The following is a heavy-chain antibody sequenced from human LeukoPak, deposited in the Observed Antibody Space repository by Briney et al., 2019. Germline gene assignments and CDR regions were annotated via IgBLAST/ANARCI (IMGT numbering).Heavy chain of an antibody. J-gene: IGHJ3*02. D-gene: IGHD5-24*01. CDR3: ARPRRDGYNSLRAFDI. V-gene: IGHV4-34*01. CDR1: GGSFRDYY. CDR2: IKHSGST. Sequence: SETLSLTCVVYGGSFRDYYWSWIRQTPGEGLQWIGGIKHSGSTDFNPSLKSRVTMSIDTSKNQFSLKLTSVTAADTALYYCARPRRDGYNSLRAFDIWGQGTMVTVSS.